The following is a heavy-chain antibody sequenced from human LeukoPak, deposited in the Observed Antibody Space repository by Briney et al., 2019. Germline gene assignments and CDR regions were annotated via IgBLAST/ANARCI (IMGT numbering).Heavy chain of an antibody. CDR3: ARGLLNDEGSSYFFGQ. J-gene: IGHJ4*02. V-gene: IGHV3-48*04. Sequence: GGSLRLSCAASGFTFSSYSMNWVRQAPGKGLEWVSYISKSSDRIYHADSVKGRFTISRDNAKNSLYLQMDSLRAEDTAVYYCARGLLNDEGSSYFFGQWGQGTLVTVSS. CDR1: GFTFSSYS. D-gene: IGHD2-2*01. CDR2: ISKSSDRI.